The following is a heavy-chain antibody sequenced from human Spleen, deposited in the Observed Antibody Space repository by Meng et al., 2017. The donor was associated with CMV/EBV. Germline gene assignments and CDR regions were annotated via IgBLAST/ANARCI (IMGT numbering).Heavy chain of an antibody. J-gene: IGHJ4*02. V-gene: IGHV4-34*01. CDR1: GGSFSGYY. Sequence: KQLGAGLLKPSETLSLTCAVYGGSFSGYYWSWIRQPPGKGLEWIGEINHSGSTNYNPSLKSRVTISVDTSKNQFSLKLSSVTAADTAVYYCARIGPTWYSSSWYVDYWGQGTLVTVSS. CDR3: ARIGPTWYSSSWYVDY. D-gene: IGHD6-13*01. CDR2: INHSGST.